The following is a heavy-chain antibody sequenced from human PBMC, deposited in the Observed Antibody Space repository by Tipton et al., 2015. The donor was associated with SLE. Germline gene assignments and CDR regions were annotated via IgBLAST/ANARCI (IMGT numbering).Heavy chain of an antibody. V-gene: IGHV3-11*03. CDR3: AFRGVFGVVILDY. Sequence: SLRLSCAASGFTFSDYYMSWIRQAPGKGLEWVSYISSSSSYTNYADSVKGRFTISRDNAKNSLYLQMNSLRAEDTAVYYCAFRGVFGVVILDYWGQGTLVTVSS. CDR1: GFTFSDYY. CDR2: ISSSSSYT. D-gene: IGHD3-3*01. J-gene: IGHJ4*02.